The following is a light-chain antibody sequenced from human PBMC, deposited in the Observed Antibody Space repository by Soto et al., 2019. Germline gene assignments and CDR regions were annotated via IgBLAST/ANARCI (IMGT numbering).Light chain of an antibody. Sequence: DIVMSQSPDSLAVSLGERATIKCKSSQSLFYTSNKRNYLAWYQQKPGQRPRLLISWASTRESGVPDRFSAGGSGTDFTLTITNRQADDVATYYCHQYFSAPQAFGGGTKVEI. CDR2: WAS. J-gene: IGKJ4*01. CDR1: QSLFYTSNKRNY. CDR3: HQYFSAPQA. V-gene: IGKV4-1*01.